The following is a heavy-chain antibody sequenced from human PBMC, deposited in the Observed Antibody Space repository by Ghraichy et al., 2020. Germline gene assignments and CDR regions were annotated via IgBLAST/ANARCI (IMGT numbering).Heavy chain of an antibody. CDR3: ARDRGEGWELPADP. Sequence: ASVKVSCKASGYTFTGYYMHWVRQAPGQGLEWMGRINPNSGGTNYAQKFQGRVTMTRDTSISTAYMELSRLRSDDTAVYYCARDRGEGWELPADPWGQGTLVTVSS. D-gene: IGHD1-26*01. J-gene: IGHJ5*02. CDR2: INPNSGGT. V-gene: IGHV1-2*06. CDR1: GYTFTGYY.